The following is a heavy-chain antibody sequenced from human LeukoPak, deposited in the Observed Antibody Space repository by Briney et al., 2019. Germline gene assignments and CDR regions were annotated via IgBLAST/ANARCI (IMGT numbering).Heavy chain of an antibody. CDR3: ARDSHDYCDY. CDR1: GFTFTSNG. J-gene: IGHJ4*02. Sequence: ASVKVSCKTSGFTFTSNGISWVRQAPGQGLEWMGWINAYNGKTNYPQKFQDRVTMTTDTSTSTAYLELRNLRSDDTAVYYCARDSHDYCDYWGQGTLVTVSS. V-gene: IGHV1-18*01. CDR2: INAYNGKT.